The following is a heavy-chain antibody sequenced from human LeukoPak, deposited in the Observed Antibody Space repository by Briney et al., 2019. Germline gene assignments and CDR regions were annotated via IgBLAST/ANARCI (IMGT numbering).Heavy chain of an antibody. V-gene: IGHV1-2*02. CDR2: INPNSGGT. D-gene: IGHD4-11*01. Sequence: ASMKVSCKASGYIFSDYYIHWVRQAPAQGLEWMGWINPNSGGTNHAEKFQGRVTMTRGTSISTAYMELSRLNSDDTAVYYCARALSNLRLYYFDSWGQGTLVTVSS. CDR1: GYIFSDYY. J-gene: IGHJ4*02. CDR3: ARALSNLRLYYFDS.